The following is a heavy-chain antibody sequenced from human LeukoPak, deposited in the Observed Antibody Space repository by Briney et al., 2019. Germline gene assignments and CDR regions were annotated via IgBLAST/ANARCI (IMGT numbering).Heavy chain of an antibody. Sequence: GRSLRLSCAASGFTFSSYWMHWVRQAPGKGLVWVSRINSDGSSTSYADSVKGRFTISRDNAKNTLYLQMNSLRAEDTAVYYCARGLLRIAAAGTGNWFDPWGQGTLVTVSS. CDR1: GFTFSSYW. D-gene: IGHD6-13*01. CDR2: INSDGSST. CDR3: ARGLLRIAAAGTGNWFDP. J-gene: IGHJ5*02. V-gene: IGHV3-74*01.